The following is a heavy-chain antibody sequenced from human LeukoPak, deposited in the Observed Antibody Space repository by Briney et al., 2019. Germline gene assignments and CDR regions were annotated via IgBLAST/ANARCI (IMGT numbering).Heavy chain of an antibody. CDR2: IRSKANNYAT. V-gene: IGHV3-73*01. CDR1: GFTFSSYW. D-gene: IGHD3-22*01. CDR3: TGDNFDSSVKFDY. Sequence: GGSLRLSCAASGFTFSSYWMHWVRQASGKGLEWVGRIRSKANNYATAYAASVKGRFTISRDDSKNTAYLQMNSLKTEDTAVYYCTGDNFDSSVKFDYWGQGTLVTVSS. J-gene: IGHJ4*02.